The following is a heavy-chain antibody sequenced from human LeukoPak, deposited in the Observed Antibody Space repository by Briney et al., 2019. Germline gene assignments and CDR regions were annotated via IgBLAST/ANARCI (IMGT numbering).Heavy chain of an antibody. CDR1: GFTVSSNY. Sequence: PGGSLRLSCAASGFTVSSNYMSWVRQAPGKGLEWVSVIYTDGRTYYADSVKGRFSISRDNCKNTLYLQMNSLRAEDTAVYYCARGLYYYDSSGYYYYWGQGTLVTVSS. V-gene: IGHV3-53*01. CDR3: ARGLYYYDSSGYYYY. D-gene: IGHD3-22*01. CDR2: IYTDGRT. J-gene: IGHJ4*02.